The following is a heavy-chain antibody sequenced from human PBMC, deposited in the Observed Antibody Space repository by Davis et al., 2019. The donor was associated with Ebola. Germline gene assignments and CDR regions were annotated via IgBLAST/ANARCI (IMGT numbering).Heavy chain of an antibody. D-gene: IGHD3-22*01. CDR1: GYTFTGYY. Sequence: ASVKVSCKASGYTFTGYYMHWVRQAPGQGLEWMGWINPNSGGTNYAQKFQGRVTITADKSTSTAYMELSSLRSEDTAVYYCARDLGGYYDSSSDYWGQGTLVTVSS. V-gene: IGHV1-2*02. CDR3: ARDLGGYYDSSSDY. J-gene: IGHJ4*02. CDR2: INPNSGGT.